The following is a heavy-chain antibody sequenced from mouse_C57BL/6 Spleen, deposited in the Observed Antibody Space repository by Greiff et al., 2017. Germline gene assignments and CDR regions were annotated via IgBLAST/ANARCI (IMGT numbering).Heavy chain of an antibody. J-gene: IGHJ4*01. Sequence: VQLQQPGAELVRPGSSVKLSCKASGYTFTSYWMHWVKQRPIQGLEWIGNIDPSDSETHYNQKFKDKATLTVDKSSSTAYMQLSSLTSEDSAVYYCARRSTVVAMDYWGQETSVTVSS. CDR1: GYTFTSYW. CDR2: IDPSDSET. D-gene: IGHD1-1*01. V-gene: IGHV1-52*01. CDR3: ARRSTVVAMDY.